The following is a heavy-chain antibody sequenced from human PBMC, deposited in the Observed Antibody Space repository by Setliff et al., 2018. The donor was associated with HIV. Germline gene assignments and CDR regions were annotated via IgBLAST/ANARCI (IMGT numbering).Heavy chain of an antibody. J-gene: IGHJ6*03. CDR3: ARYCGGDCYPSAYYMDV. D-gene: IGHD2-21*01. CDR1: GGSISSGGYY. V-gene: IGHV4-31*02. Sequence: SETLSLTCTVSGGSISSGGYYWSWIRQHPGKGLEWIGYIYYSGRTYYNPSLKSRVTISVDTSEIQFSLKLSSVTAADTAVYYCARYCGGDCYPSAYYMDVWGKGTTVTRLL. CDR2: IYYSGRT.